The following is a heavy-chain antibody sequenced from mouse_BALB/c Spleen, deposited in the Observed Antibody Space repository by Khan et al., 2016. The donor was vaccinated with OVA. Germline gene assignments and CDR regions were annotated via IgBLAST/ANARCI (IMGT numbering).Heavy chain of an antibody. V-gene: IGHV3-2*02. CDR2: TSYSGFT. CDR3: ARSNYYGYYFDY. J-gene: IGHJ2*01. CDR1: GYSITSGYA. D-gene: IGHD1-1*01. Sequence: EVQLQESGPGLVKPSQSLSLTCTVTGYSITSGYAWNWIRQFPGNKLEWMGYTSYSGFTNYNPSLKSRISITRDTSKNQFFLQLSSVTSEDTATYYCARSNYYGYYFDYWGQGAALTVSS.